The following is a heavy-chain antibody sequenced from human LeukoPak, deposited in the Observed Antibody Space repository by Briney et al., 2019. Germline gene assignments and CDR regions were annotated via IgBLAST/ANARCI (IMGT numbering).Heavy chain of an antibody. Sequence: GASVKVSCKASGYTFPSYFMHWVRQAPGQGLEWMGIINPTGGSTTYAQKFQGRVTMTRDTSTSTVYMELSSLRSDDTAAYYCARADAFDIWGQGTMVTVSS. CDR1: GYTFPSYF. V-gene: IGHV1-46*01. CDR3: ARADAFDI. CDR2: INPTGGST. J-gene: IGHJ3*02.